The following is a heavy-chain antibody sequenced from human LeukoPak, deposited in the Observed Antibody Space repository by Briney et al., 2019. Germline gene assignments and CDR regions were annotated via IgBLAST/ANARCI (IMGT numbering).Heavy chain of an antibody. J-gene: IGHJ3*02. V-gene: IGHV3-33*01. CDR3: ARAGRLLLWFGELLAAFDI. CDR2: IWYDGSNK. D-gene: IGHD3-10*01. Sequence: GSLRLSCAASGFTFSSYGMHWVRQAPGKGLEWVAVIWYDGSNKYYADSVKGRFTISRDNSKNTLYLQMNSLRAEDTAVYYCARAGRLLLWFGELLAAFDIWGQGTMVTVSS. CDR1: GFTFSSYG.